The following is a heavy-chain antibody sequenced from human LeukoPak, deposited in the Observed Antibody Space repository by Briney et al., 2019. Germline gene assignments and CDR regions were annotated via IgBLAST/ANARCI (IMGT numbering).Heavy chain of an antibody. CDR1: GYSISSGYY. D-gene: IGHD3-9*01. CDR2: IYHSGST. Sequence: SGTLSLTCTVSGYSISSGYYWGWIRQPPGEGLEWIGSIYHSGSTYYNPSLKSRVTISVDTSKNQFSLKLSSVTAADTAVYYCASIQIVLRYFAPSGGAFDIWGQGTMVTVSS. CDR3: ASIQIVLRYFAPSGGAFDI. J-gene: IGHJ3*02. V-gene: IGHV4-38-2*02.